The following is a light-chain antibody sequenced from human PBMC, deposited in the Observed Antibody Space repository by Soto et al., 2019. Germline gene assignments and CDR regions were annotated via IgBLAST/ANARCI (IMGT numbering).Light chain of an antibody. V-gene: IGLV2-14*01. J-gene: IGLJ1*01. Sequence: QSVLTQPASVSGSPGQSIAISCTGTSSDVGAYDYVSWYQQHPGKAPKLMIYEVSNRPSGVSNRFSGSKSVNTATLTISGLQAEDEADYYCSSHTRRNTRVFGTGTKVTVL. CDR1: SSDVGAYDY. CDR2: EVS. CDR3: SSHTRRNTRV.